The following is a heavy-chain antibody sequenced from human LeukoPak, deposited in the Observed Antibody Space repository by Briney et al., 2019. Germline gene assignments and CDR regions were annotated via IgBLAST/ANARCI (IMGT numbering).Heavy chain of an antibody. CDR3: VSFYETY. Sequence: GGSLRLSCAASGRYWMHWVRQAPGQGLVWVSHINSDGSWTSYADSVKGRFTISKDNAKNTVYLQMSNLRVEDTAVYYCVSFYETYWGRGTLVTVSS. D-gene: IGHD2/OR15-2a*01. V-gene: IGHV3-74*01. CDR1: GRYW. J-gene: IGHJ4*02. CDR2: INSDGSWT.